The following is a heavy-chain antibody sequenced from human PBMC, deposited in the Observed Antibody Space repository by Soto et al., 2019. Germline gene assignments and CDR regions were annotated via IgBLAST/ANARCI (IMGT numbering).Heavy chain of an antibody. CDR3: AKDPSYLDS. Sequence: QVQLVESGGGVVQPGTSLRLACAASGFNFGSYGMHWVRQTPGKGLEWVAVVSYDGSNQYYGDSVKGRFTISRDNSKNTLFRQMNSRRPEDTAVYDCAKDPSYLDSWGQGTLVTVSS. CDR1: GFNFGSYG. V-gene: IGHV3-30*18. J-gene: IGHJ4*02. CDR2: VSYDGSNQ.